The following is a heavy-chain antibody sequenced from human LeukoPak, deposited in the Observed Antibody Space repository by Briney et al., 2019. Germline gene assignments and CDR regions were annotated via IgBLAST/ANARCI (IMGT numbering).Heavy chain of an antibody. V-gene: IGHV3-53*01. J-gene: IGHJ4*02. D-gene: IGHD3-3*01. CDR3: ARVSGFRVY. CDR2: LYSGGNT. Sequence: GGSLRLSCAASGFTVSSNYMSRVRQAPGKGLERVSVLYSGGNTYYTDSVKGRFTISRDNSKNTLYLQMNSLRGEDTAVYYCARVSGFRVYWGQGTLVTVS. CDR1: GFTVSSNY.